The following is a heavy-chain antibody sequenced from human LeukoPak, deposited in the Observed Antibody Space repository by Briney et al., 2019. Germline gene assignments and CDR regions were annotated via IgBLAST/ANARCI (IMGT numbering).Heavy chain of an antibody. CDR2: MNPNSGNT. Sequence: ASVKVSCKASGYTFTSYDINWVRQATGQGLEWMGWMNPNSGNTDYAQKFQGRVTMTRNTSISTAYMELSSLRSEDTAVYYCARDDYGDNDAFDIWGQRTMVTVSS. D-gene: IGHD4-17*01. CDR1: GYTFTSYD. J-gene: IGHJ3*02. V-gene: IGHV1-8*01. CDR3: ARDDYGDNDAFDI.